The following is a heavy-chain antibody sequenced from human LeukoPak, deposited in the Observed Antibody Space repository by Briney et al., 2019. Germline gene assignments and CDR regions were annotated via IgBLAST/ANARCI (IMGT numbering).Heavy chain of an antibody. CDR1: GGSISSSSYY. CDR3: ARLETIAARPDY. D-gene: IGHD6-6*01. V-gene: IGHV4-39*07. CDR2: IYYSGNT. Sequence: SETLSLTCTVSGGSISSSSYYWGWIRQPPGKGLEWIGTIYYSGNTYYNPSLKSRVTISVDTSKNQFSLKLSSVTAADTAVYYCARLETIAARPDYWGQGTLVTVSS. J-gene: IGHJ4*02.